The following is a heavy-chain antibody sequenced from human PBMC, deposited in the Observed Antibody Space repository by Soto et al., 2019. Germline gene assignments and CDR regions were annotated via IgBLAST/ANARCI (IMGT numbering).Heavy chain of an antibody. Sequence: PGGSLRLSCAASGFTFSSYEMNWVRQAPGKGLEWVSYISSSGSTIYYADSVKGRFTISRDNAKNSLYLQMNSLRAEDTAVYYCARDRQAFYYGSGSYNWFDPWGQGTLVTVSS. CDR1: GFTFSSYE. V-gene: IGHV3-48*03. CDR3: ARDRQAFYYGSGSYNWFDP. D-gene: IGHD3-10*01. J-gene: IGHJ5*02. CDR2: ISSSGSTI.